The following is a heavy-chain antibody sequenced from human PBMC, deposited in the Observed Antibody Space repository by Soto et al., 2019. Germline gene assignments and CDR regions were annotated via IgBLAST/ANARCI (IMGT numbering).Heavy chain of an antibody. J-gene: IGHJ4*02. D-gene: IGHD3-10*01. Sequence: QVQLVQSGAEVKQPGSSVKVSCKASGGTFSSYTISWVRQAPGQGLEWMGRIIPILGIANYAQKFQGRVTITADKSTSTAYMELSSLRSEDTAVYYCARDGSGSEFDYWGQGTLVTVSS. CDR2: IIPILGIA. CDR3: ARDGSGSEFDY. V-gene: IGHV1-69*08. CDR1: GGTFSSYT.